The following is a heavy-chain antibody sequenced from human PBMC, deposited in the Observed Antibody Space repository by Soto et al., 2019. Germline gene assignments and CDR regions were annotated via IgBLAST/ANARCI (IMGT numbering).Heavy chain of an antibody. Sequence: SETLSLTCTVSGGSISSSSYYWGWIRQPPGKGLEWIGTIYYSGSTYYNPSLKSRVTISVDTSKNRFSLKLSSVTAADTAVYYCARHIYCSGGSCYSGGYWFDPCGQGTLVTVSS. D-gene: IGHD2-15*01. CDR2: IYYSGST. CDR3: ARHIYCSGGSCYSGGYWFDP. J-gene: IGHJ5*02. V-gene: IGHV4-39*01. CDR1: GGSISSSSYY.